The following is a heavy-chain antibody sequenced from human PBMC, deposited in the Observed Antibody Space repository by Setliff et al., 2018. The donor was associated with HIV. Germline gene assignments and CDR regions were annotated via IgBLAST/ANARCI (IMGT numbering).Heavy chain of an antibody. J-gene: IGHJ4*02. CDR2: ISYDGSSK. D-gene: IGHD6-6*01. CDR1: GFTFSSYG. CDR3: ARVWAMQQLVPGY. V-gene: IGHV3-30*06. Sequence: SCAASGFTFSSYGMHWVRQAPGKGLEWVAYISYDGSSKYYADSVKGRFTISRDKSKSTLYLQVNSLRVEDTAVYYCARVWAMQQLVPGYWGQGTLVTVSS.